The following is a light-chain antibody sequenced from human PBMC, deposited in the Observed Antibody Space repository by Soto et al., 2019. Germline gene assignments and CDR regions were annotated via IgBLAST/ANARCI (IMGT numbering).Light chain of an antibody. CDR1: SSNIGNKY. CDR2: ENN. J-gene: IGLJ2*01. CDR3: GTWDSSLGGGV. Sequence: QSVLTQPPSVSAALGQKDTISCSGSSSNIGNKYVSWYQQVPGTAPKLLIYENNNRASGIPDRFSGSKSGTSATLDITGLQTGDEADYYCGTWDSSLGGGVFGGGTKLTVL. V-gene: IGLV1-51*02.